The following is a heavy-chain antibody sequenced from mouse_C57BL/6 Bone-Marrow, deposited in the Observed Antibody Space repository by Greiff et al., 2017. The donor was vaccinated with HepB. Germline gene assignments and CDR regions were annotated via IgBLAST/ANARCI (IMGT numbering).Heavy chain of an antibody. Sequence: QVQLQQPGAELVKPGASVKVSCKASGYTFTSYWMHWVKQRPGQGLEWIGMIHPNSGSTNYNEKFKSKATLTVDKSSSTAYMQLSSLTSEDSAVYYCARRAANWEAMDYWGQGTSVTVSS. D-gene: IGHD4-1*01. CDR1: GYTFTSYW. V-gene: IGHV1-64*01. CDR2: IHPNSGST. CDR3: ARRAANWEAMDY. J-gene: IGHJ4*01.